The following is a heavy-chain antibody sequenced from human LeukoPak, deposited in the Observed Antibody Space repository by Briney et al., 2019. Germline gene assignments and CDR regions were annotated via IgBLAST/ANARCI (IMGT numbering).Heavy chain of an antibody. CDR1: GFTFSSYN. J-gene: IGHJ5*02. D-gene: IGHD3-16*01. Sequence: GGSLRLSCAASGFTFSSYNMNWVRQAPGKGLEWVSSITSSSSYIYYADSVKGRFTISKDNAKNSLYLQMNSLRAEDTAVYYCARDDYGNWFDPWGQGTLVIVSS. V-gene: IGHV3-21*01. CDR2: ITSSSSYI. CDR3: ARDDYGNWFDP.